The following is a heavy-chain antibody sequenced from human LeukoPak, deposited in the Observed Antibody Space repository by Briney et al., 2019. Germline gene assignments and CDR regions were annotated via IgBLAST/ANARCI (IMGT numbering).Heavy chain of an antibody. Sequence: GRSLRLSCAASGFTFSSYSMSWVRQAPGKGLEWVSYISSSSSTIYYADSVKGRFTISRDNAKNSLYLQMNSLRAEDTAVYYCARESGSSWYELDYWGQGTLVTVSS. CDR3: ARESGSSWYELDY. CDR2: ISSSSSTI. CDR1: GFTFSSYS. J-gene: IGHJ4*02. V-gene: IGHV3-48*01. D-gene: IGHD6-13*01.